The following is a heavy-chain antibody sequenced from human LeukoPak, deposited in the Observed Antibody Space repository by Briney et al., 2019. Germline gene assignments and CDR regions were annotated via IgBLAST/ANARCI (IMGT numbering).Heavy chain of an antibody. CDR1: GFTFSNYA. CDR2: ISSSGDNT. J-gene: IGHJ4*02. CDR3: ARALDN. D-gene: IGHD2-2*03. V-gene: IGHV3-23*01. Sequence: GGPLRLSCDASGFTFSNYAMSWVRQAPGKGLEWVSGISSSGDNTYYTNTVKGRFTISRDISKNTLYLQMNSLRAEDTAVYYCARALDNWGQGTLVTVSS.